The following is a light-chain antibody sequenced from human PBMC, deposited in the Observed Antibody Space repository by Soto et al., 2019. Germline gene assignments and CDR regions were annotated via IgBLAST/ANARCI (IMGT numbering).Light chain of an antibody. Sequence: EIEMTQSPATLSASPGERVTLSCRASQGVSTKSAWYQQKPGQAPRLLIYAASTMFTGIPARFSGSGSGTAFTTIIISLQYEDFGVYYCQQYKDWFSISFGQGTRLEIK. CDR2: AAS. J-gene: IGKJ5*01. CDR1: QGVSTK. V-gene: IGKV3-15*01. CDR3: QQYKDWFSIS.